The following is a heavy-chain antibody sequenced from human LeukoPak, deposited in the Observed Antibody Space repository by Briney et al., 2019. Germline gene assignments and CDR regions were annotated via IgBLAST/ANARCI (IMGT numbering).Heavy chain of an antibody. CDR2: ISWNSGII. D-gene: IGHD6-19*01. CDR1: GFTFDGYA. V-gene: IGHV3-9*01. CDR3: VKDKSISVAHAFDV. Sequence: PGGSLRLSCAASGFTFDGYAMHWVRQAPGKGLEWVSGISWNSGIIGYADSVKGRFTISRDNAKNSLYLQMNSLRAEDTALYYCVKDKSISVAHAFDVWGQGTVVAVSS. J-gene: IGHJ3*01.